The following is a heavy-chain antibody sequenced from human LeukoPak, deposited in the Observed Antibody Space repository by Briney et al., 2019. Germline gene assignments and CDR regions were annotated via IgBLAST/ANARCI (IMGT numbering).Heavy chain of an antibody. J-gene: IGHJ4*02. CDR2: ISYDGSNK. V-gene: IGHV3-30*18. D-gene: IGHD1-26*01. CDR3: AKAGGSGSYFDY. CDR1: GFTFSSYG. Sequence: GGSLRLSCAASGFTFSSYGMHWVRQAPGKGLEWVAVISYDGSNKYYADSVKGRFTISRDNSKNTLYLQMNSPRAEDTAVYYCAKAGGSGSYFDYWGQGTLVTVSS.